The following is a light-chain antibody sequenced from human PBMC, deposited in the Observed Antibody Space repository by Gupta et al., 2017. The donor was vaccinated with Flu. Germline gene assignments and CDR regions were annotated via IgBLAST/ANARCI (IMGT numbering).Light chain of an antibody. CDR1: SSDVASYDR. J-gene: IGLJ3*02. Sequence: ATISSTGTSSDVASYDRVCWYQQPPGTAPKLMIYEVNQRPAGVPTRFSGSKSGNTAALTISGRQEEEEDDYYFSSYSSSNSWLFGGGTKLTVL. CDR3: SSYSSSNSWL. V-gene: IGLV2-18*02. CDR2: EVN.